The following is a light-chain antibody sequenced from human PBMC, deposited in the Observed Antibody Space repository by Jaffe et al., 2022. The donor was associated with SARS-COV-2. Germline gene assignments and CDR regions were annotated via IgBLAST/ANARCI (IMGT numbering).Light chain of an antibody. CDR3: CSYAGSNNLLYV. CDR2: EVT. J-gene: IGLJ1*01. Sequence: QSALTQPPSASGSPGQSVTISCTGTSSDVGAYNSVSWYQQHPGKAPKLIIYEVTKRPSGVPDRFSGSKSGNTASLTVSGLQAEDEADYYCCSYAGSNNLLYVFGTGTKVTVL. CDR1: SSDVGAYNS. V-gene: IGLV2-8*01.